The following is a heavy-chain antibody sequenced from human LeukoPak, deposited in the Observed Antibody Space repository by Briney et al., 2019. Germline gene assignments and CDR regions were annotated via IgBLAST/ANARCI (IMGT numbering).Heavy chain of an antibody. CDR1: GYTFTSYD. Sequence: GASVKVSCKASGYTFTSYDINWVRQATGQGLEWMGWMNPNSGNIGYAQKFQGRVTMTRNTSISTAYMELSSLRSEDTAVYYCARGEGYYDILTGYYPSNWFDPWGQGTLVTVSS. V-gene: IGHV1-8*01. CDR3: ARGEGYYDILTGYYPSNWFDP. CDR2: MNPNSGNI. D-gene: IGHD3-9*01. J-gene: IGHJ5*02.